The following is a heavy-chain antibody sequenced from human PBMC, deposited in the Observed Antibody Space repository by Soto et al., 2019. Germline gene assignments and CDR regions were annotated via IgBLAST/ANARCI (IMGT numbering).Heavy chain of an antibody. Sequence: QVQLQESGPGLVKPSETLSLTCTVSGGSVSSGSYYWSWIRQPPGKGLEWIGYIYYSGSTNYNPSLKIRVTISVDTSKNQFSLKLSSVTAADTAVYYCARTTVVTLDYWGQGTLVTVSS. CDR3: ARTTVVTLDY. V-gene: IGHV4-61*01. CDR1: GGSVSSGSYY. CDR2: IYYSGST. D-gene: IGHD4-17*01. J-gene: IGHJ4*02.